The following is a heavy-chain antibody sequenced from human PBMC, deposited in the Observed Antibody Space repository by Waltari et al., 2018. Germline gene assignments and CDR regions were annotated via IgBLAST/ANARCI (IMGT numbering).Heavy chain of an antibody. D-gene: IGHD1-26*01. Sequence: QVQLVESGGGVVQPGRSLRLSCAASGFTFRSYGMHGVRRAPGKGLEWVAVIWYDGSNKYYADSVKGRFTISRDNSKNTLYLQMNSLRAEDTAMYYCAHSGSFDGGYFQHWGQGTLVTVSS. CDR1: GFTFRSYG. CDR3: AHSGSFDGGYFQH. CDR2: IWYDGSNK. J-gene: IGHJ1*01. V-gene: IGHV3-33*08.